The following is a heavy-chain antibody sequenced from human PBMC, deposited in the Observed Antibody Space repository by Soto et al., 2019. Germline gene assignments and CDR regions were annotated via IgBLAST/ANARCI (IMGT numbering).Heavy chain of an antibody. CDR2: IYYSGST. CDR3: ARAGILAYYDFWSGYYIGY. Sequence: SETLSLSCTVSVGSVSSGSYYWSWIRQPPGKGLEWIGYIYYSGSTNYNPSLKSRVTISVDTSKNQFSLKLSSVTAADTAVYYCARAGILAYYDFWSGYYIGYWGQGTLVTVSS. CDR1: VGSVSSGSYY. D-gene: IGHD3-3*01. J-gene: IGHJ4*02. V-gene: IGHV4-61*01.